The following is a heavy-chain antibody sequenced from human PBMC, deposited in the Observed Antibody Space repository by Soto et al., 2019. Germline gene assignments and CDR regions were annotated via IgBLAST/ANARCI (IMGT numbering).Heavy chain of an antibody. CDR2: IIPILGIA. CDR1: GGTFSSYT. CDR3: ASITMIVVDLNAFDI. J-gene: IGHJ3*02. Sequence: SVKLSCKACGGTFSSYTISWVRQAPGQGLEWMGRIIPILGIANYAQKFQGRVTITADKSTSTAYMELSSLRSEDTAVYYCASITMIVVDLNAFDIWGQGTMVTVSS. D-gene: IGHD3-22*01. V-gene: IGHV1-69*02.